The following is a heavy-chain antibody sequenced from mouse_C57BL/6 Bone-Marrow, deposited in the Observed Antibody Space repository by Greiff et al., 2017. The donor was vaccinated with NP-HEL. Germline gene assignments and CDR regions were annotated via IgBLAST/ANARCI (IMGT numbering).Heavy chain of an antibody. CDR2: IRNKANGYTT. V-gene: IGHV7-3*01. Sequence: DVQLVESGGGLVQPGGSLSLSCAASGFTFTDYYMSWVRQPPGKALEWLGFIRNKANGYTTEYSASVKGRFTISRDNSQSILYLQMNALRAEDSATYYCARGDYDIDYWGQGTTLTVSS. CDR3: ARGDYDIDY. D-gene: IGHD2-4*01. J-gene: IGHJ2*01. CDR1: GFTFTDYY.